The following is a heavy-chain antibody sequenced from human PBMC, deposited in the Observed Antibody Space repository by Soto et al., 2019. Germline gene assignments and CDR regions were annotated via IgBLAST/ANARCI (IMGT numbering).Heavy chain of an antibody. V-gene: IGHV3-23*01. CDR1: GFTFSSYA. Sequence: PVGSLRLSCAASGFTFSSYAMSWVRQAPGKGLEWVSAISGSGGSTYYADSVKGRFTISRDNSKNTLYLQMNSLRAEDTAVYYCAKDRATMVRGVISFDYWGQGTLVTVSS. CDR3: AKDRATMVRGVISFDY. J-gene: IGHJ4*02. CDR2: ISGSGGST. D-gene: IGHD3-10*01.